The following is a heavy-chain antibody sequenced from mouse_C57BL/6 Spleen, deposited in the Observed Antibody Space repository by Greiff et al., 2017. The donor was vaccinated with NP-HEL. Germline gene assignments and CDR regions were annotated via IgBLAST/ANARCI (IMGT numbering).Heavy chain of an antibody. D-gene: IGHD2-2*01. CDR1: GFTFTDYY. CDR2: IRNKANGYTT. Sequence: EVKLMESGGGLVQPGGSLSLSCAASGFTFTDYYMSWVRQPPGQALEWLGFIRNKANGYTTEYSASLKGRFTISSDNYQSILYLQMKALRAEDSATYNCARDDGYDPNYYAMDYWGQGTSVTVSS. V-gene: IGHV7-3*01. CDR3: ARDDGYDPNYYAMDY. J-gene: IGHJ4*01.